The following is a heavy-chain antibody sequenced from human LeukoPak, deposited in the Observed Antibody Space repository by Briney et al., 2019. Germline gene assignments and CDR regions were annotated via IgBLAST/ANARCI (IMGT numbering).Heavy chain of an antibody. CDR3: AKDGLWDTMVRGVIRGSWFDY. CDR2: ISYDGSNK. J-gene: IGHJ4*02. D-gene: IGHD3-10*01. V-gene: IGHV3-30*18. CDR1: GFTFSSYG. Sequence: GGSLRLSCAASGFTFSSYGMHWVRQAPGKGLEWVAVISYDGSNKYYADSVKGRFTISRDNSKNTLYLQMNSLRAEDTAAYYCAKDGLWDTMVRGVIRGSWFDYWGQGTLVTISS.